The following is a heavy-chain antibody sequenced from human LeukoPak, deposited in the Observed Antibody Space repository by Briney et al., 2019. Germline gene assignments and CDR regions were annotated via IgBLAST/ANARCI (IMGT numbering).Heavy chain of an antibody. CDR1: GYTLTELS. CDR3: ATDDFANGAFDY. J-gene: IGHJ4*02. D-gene: IGHD2-21*02. V-gene: IGHV1-24*01. CDR2: FDPEDGET. Sequence: ASVKVSCKVSGYTLTELSMHWVRQAPGKGLEWMGGFDPEDGETIYAQKFQGRVTMTEDTSTDTAYMELSSLRSEDTAVYYCATDDFANGAFDYWGQGTLVTVSS.